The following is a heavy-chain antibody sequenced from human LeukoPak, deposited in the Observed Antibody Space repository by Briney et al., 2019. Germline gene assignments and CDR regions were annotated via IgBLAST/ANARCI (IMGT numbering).Heavy chain of an antibody. D-gene: IGHD3-10*01. CDR2: ISYDGSNK. V-gene: IGHV3-30*05. CDR1: GFTFSSYG. CDR3: ARSGITMVRGVISHFDY. J-gene: IGHJ4*02. Sequence: GRSLRLSCAASGFTFSSYGMHWVRQAPGKGLEWVAVISYDGSNKYYADSVKGRFTISRDNSKNTLYLQMNSLRAEDTAVYYCARSGITMVRGVISHFDYWGQGTLVTVSS.